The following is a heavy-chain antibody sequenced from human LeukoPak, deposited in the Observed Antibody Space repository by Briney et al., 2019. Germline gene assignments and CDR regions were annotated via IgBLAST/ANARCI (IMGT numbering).Heavy chain of an antibody. J-gene: IGHJ4*02. D-gene: IGHD3-22*01. V-gene: IGHV3-23*01. CDR2: ISGSGGTI. CDR1: GFSFYNCA. CDR3: ARAMMVVANLWGVYDY. Sequence: GGSLRLSCAASGFSFYNCAMSWVRQAPGKGLEWLSGISGSGGTIYYVDSVKGRFTISRDNSKNTLYLQMNSLRAEDTAVYYCARAMMVVANLWGVYDYWGQGTLVTVSS.